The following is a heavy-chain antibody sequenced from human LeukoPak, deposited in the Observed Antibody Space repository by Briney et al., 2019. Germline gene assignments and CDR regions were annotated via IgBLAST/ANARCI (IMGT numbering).Heavy chain of an antibody. CDR2: IKRSGST. V-gene: IGHV4-34*01. CDR3: ASSPSDDSSGYLI. D-gene: IGHD3-22*01. CDR1: GGSFSGYF. Sequence: SETLSLTCVVYGGSFSGYFWSWIRQPPGEGLERIGEIKRSGSTKYNPSLKSRVTMSLDTSKNQFSLKLNSVTAADTAVYYCASSPSDDSSGYLIWGQGTLVTVSS. J-gene: IGHJ4*02.